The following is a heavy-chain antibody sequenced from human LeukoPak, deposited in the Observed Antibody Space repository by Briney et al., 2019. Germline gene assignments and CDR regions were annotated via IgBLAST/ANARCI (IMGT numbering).Heavy chain of an antibody. D-gene: IGHD2-2*01. J-gene: IGHJ4*02. CDR2: IYPGDSDT. CDR3: ARQGGYCSSTSCLPLYYFDY. CDR1: GYSFTSYW. Sequence: GESLKISCKGSGYSFTSYWIGWVRQMPGKGLEWMGIIYPGDSDTRYSPSFQGQVTISADKSISTAYLQWSSLKASDTAMYYCARQGGYCSSTSCLPLYYFDYWGQGTLVTVSS. V-gene: IGHV5-51*01.